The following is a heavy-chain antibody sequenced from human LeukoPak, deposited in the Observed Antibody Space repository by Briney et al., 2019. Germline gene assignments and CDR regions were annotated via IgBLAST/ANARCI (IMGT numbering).Heavy chain of an antibody. CDR1: GYTLTELS. D-gene: IGHD2-15*01. CDR2: FDPEDGET. CDR3: ATTSPEAYCSGGSCPNYYYYGMDV. V-gene: IGHV1-24*01. J-gene: IGHJ6*04. Sequence: ASVKVSCKVSGYTLTELSMHRVRQAPGKGLEWMGGFDPEDGETIYAQKFQGRVTMTEDTSTDTAYMELSSLRSEDTAVYYCATTSPEAYCSGGSCPNYYYYGMDVWGKGTTVTVSS.